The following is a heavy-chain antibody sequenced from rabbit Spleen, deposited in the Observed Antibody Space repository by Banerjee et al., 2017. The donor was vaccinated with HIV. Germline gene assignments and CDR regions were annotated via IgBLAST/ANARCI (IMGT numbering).Heavy chain of an antibody. Sequence: QSLEESGGGLVKPGASLTLTCKASGFSFNSGYDMCWVRQAPGKGLEWVACAYAGSSGFTYSATWAKGRFTCSKTSSTTVTLQMTSLTVADTATYFCARDTGSSFSSYGMDLWGPGTLVTV. CDR3: ARDTGSSFSSYGMDL. D-gene: IGHD8-1*01. CDR1: GFSFNSGYD. J-gene: IGHJ6*01. CDR2: AYAGSSGFT. V-gene: IGHV1S40*01.